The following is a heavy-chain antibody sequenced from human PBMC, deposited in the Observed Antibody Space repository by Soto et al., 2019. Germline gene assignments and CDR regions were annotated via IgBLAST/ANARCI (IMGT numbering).Heavy chain of an antibody. CDR2: ISYDGSNK. Sequence: GGSLRLSCAASGFTFISYGMHWVRQAPGKGLEWVAVISYDGSNKYYADSVKGRFTISRDNSKNTLYLQMNSLRAEDTAVYYCAKDRGYCSSTSCYTGMDVWGQGTTVTV. J-gene: IGHJ6*02. CDR3: AKDRGYCSSTSCYTGMDV. V-gene: IGHV3-30*18. D-gene: IGHD2-2*02. CDR1: GFTFISYG.